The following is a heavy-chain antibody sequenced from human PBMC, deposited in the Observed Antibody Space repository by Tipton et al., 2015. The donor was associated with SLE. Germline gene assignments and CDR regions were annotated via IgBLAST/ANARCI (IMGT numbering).Heavy chain of an antibody. J-gene: IGHJ2*01. D-gene: IGHD2/OR15-2a*01. V-gene: IGHV4-59*08. Sequence: TLSLXCTVSGGSISNYYWSWIRQSPGKGLEWIGYLSYGGSTNYNPSLKSRVTISVDTSKNQVSLKLSSVTAADTAVYYCTRKSTTSDLWGRGALVTVSS. CDR2: LSYGGST. CDR3: TRKSTTSDL. CDR1: GGSISNYY.